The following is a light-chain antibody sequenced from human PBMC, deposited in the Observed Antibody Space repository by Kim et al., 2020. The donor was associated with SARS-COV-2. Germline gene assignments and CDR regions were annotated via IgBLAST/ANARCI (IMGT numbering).Light chain of an antibody. J-gene: IGKJ2*01. Sequence: DIQMTQSPSSLSASVGDTVTITCRASQSISDYLNWYQQRPGKAPRLLIYAASSLQSGVPSRFSGSGSGADFILTISSLQPEDFATYYCQQSYNTPYTFGQGTKLEI. CDR1: QSISDY. CDR2: AAS. CDR3: QQSYNTPYT. V-gene: IGKV1-39*01.